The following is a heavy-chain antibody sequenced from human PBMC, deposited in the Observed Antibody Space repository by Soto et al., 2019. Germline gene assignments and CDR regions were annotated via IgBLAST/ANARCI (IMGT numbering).Heavy chain of an antibody. CDR2: IIPIFGTA. D-gene: IGHD3-22*01. Sequence: ASVKVSCKASGGTFSSYAISWVRQAPGQGLEWMGGIIPIFGTANYAQKFQGRVTITADESTSTAYMELSSLRSEDTAVYYCARAQAPTGRYYDSSGYYSTPHWFDPWGRGTLVTVSS. J-gene: IGHJ5*02. CDR1: GGTFSSYA. V-gene: IGHV1-69*13. CDR3: ARAQAPTGRYYDSSGYYSTPHWFDP.